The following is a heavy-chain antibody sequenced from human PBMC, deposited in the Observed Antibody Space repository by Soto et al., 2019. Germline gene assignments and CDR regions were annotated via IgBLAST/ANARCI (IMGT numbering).Heavy chain of an antibody. J-gene: IGHJ4*02. CDR3: TTVHMLITMVRGVITHFDY. V-gene: IGHV3-15*01. D-gene: IGHD3-10*01. Sequence: GSLRLSCAASGFTFSNAWMSWVRQAPGKGLEWVGRIKSKTDGGTTDYAAPVKGRFTISRDDSKNTLYLQMNSLKTEDTAVYYCTTVHMLITMVRGVITHFDYWGQGTLVTVSS. CDR2: IKSKTDGGTT. CDR1: GFTFSNAW.